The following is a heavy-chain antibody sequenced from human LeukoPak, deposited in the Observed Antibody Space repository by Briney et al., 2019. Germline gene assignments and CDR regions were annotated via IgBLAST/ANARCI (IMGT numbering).Heavy chain of an antibody. V-gene: IGHV4-59*01. J-gene: IGHJ3*02. CDR1: GGSISSYY. CDR2: IYYSGST. D-gene: IGHD3-10*01. CDR3: ARDLPMVRGVIGAFDI. Sequence: PSETLSLTCTVSGGSISSYYWSWIRQPLGKGLEWIGYIYYSGSTNYNPSLKSRVTISVDTSKNQFSLKLSSVTAADTAVYYCARDLPMVRGVIGAFDIWGQGTMVTVSS.